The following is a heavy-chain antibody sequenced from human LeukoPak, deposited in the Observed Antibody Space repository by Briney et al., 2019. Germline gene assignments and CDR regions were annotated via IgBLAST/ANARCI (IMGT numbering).Heavy chain of an antibody. CDR1: GFTFSSYG. CDR3: AKVLAARAYYYDSSGPDY. D-gene: IGHD3-22*01. J-gene: IGHJ4*02. Sequence: GGSLRLSCAASGFTFSSYGMHWVRQAPGKGLEWVAFIRYDGSNKYYADSVKGRFTISRDNSKNTLYLQMNSLRAEDTAVHYCAKVLAARAYYYDSSGPDYWGQGTLVTVSS. V-gene: IGHV3-30*02. CDR2: IRYDGSNK.